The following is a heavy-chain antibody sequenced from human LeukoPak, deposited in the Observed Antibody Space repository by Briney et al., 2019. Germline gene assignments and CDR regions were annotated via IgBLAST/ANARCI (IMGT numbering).Heavy chain of an antibody. CDR1: GGSFSGYY. CDR2: INHSGRT. CDR3: ARGVYSSGWDHNWFDP. V-gene: IGHV4-34*01. J-gene: IGHJ5*02. D-gene: IGHD6-19*01. Sequence: PSEPLSLTCGVYGGSFSGYYWSWIRQPPGKGLEWSGEINHSGRTNYNPSLKSRVTISVDTSKNQFSLKLSSVTAADTAVYYCARGVYSSGWDHNWFDPWGQGTLVTVSS.